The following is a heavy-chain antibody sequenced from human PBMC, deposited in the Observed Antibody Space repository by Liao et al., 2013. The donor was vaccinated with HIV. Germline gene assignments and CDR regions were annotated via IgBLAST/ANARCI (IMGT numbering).Heavy chain of an antibody. Sequence: QVQLQESGPGLVKPSQTLSLTCTVSGDSISSGDYYWSWIRQPPGKGLEWIGYIYYSGATYYNPSLKTRVTISVDTSKNQFSLKLISVTAADTAVYYCVRDLYPHASGSYFDYWGQGILVAVSS. CDR2: IYYSGAT. CDR3: VRDLYPHASGSYFDY. V-gene: IGHV4-30-4*08. CDR1: GDSISSGDYY. D-gene: IGHD3-10*01. J-gene: IGHJ4*02.